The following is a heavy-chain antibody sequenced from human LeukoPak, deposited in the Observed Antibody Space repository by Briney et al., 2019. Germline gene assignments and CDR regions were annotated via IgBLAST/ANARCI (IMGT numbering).Heavy chain of an antibody. CDR2: ISSSSSYI. CDR3: ARALGYCSSTSCPPHMDV. J-gene: IGHJ6*02. CDR1: GFTFSSYS. V-gene: IGHV3-21*01. Sequence: PGGSLRLSCAASGFTFSSYSMNWVRQAPGKGLEWVSSISSSSSYIYYADSVKGRFTISRDNAKNSLYLQMNSLRAEDTAVYYCARALGYCSSTSCPPHMDVWGQGTTVTVSS. D-gene: IGHD2-2*01.